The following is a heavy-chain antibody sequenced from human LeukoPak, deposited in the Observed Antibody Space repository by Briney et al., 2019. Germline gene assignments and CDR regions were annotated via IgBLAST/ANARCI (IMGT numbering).Heavy chain of an antibody. J-gene: IGHJ6*03. Sequence: ASVKVSCKASGYTFTGYYMHWVRQAPGQGLEWMGWINPNSGGTNYAQKFQGRVTMTRDTSISTAYMELSRLRSDDTAVYYCARGRVGGGYSYGYVYYYYMDVWGKGTTVTVSS. V-gene: IGHV1-2*02. CDR3: ARGRVGGGYSYGYVYYYYMDV. CDR1: GYTFTGYY. D-gene: IGHD5-18*01. CDR2: INPNSGGT.